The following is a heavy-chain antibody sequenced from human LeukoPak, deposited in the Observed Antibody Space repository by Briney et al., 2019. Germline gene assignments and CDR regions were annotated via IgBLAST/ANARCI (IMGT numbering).Heavy chain of an antibody. CDR2: ISAYNGNT. CDR1: GYTFTSYG. V-gene: IGHV1-18*01. CDR3: ARDPGTSSWGYYYYYYMDV. D-gene: IGHD6-13*01. J-gene: IGHJ6*03. Sequence: GASVKDSCKGSGYTFTSYGISGVRQAPGQGLEWMGWISAYNGNTNYAQKLQGRVTMTTDTSTSTAYMELRSLRSDDTAVYYCARDPGTSSWGYYYYYYMDVWGKGTTATVSS.